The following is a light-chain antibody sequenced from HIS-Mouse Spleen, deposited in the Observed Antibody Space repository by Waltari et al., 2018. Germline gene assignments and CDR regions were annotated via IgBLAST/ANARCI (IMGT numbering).Light chain of an antibody. Sequence: QSALTQPASVSGSPGQSITISCTGPSHDVGGYNYVSWYQQHPGKATKLMIYDVSNRPSGVSNRFSGSKSGNTASLTISGLQAEDEADYYCSSYTSSSTWVFGGGTKLTVL. J-gene: IGLJ3*02. CDR1: SHDVGGYNY. V-gene: IGLV2-14*03. CDR2: DVS. CDR3: SSYTSSSTWV.